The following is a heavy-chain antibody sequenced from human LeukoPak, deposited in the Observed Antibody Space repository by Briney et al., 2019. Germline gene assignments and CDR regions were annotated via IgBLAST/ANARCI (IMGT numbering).Heavy chain of an antibody. CDR3: TNDLIVVVVAAPYYYYGMDV. V-gene: IGHV3-30*18. CDR2: ISYDGSNK. J-gene: IGHJ6*02. Sequence: PGGSLRLSCAASGFTFSSYGMHRVRQAPGKGLEWVAVISYDGSNKYYADSVKGRFTISRDNSKNTLYLQMNSLRAEDTAVYYCTNDLIVVVVAAPYYYYGMDVWGQGTTVTVSS. CDR1: GFTFSSYG. D-gene: IGHD2-15*01.